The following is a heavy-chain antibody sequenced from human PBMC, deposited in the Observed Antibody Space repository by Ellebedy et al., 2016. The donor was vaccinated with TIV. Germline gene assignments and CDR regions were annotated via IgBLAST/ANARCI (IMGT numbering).Heavy chain of an antibody. D-gene: IGHD6-19*01. CDR1: GFTFSSYA. CDR2: ISGSGGST. J-gene: IGHJ4*02. Sequence: PGGSLSLSCAASGFTFSSYAMSWLRQPPRKGLEWVSAISGSGGSTYYADAVKGWFTISRDNSKNTLFLHLSSLRAEDTAVFYCVRVLWPVPGPVDPFDYWGQGTPVTVSS. V-gene: IGHV3-23*01. CDR3: VRVLWPVPGPVDPFDY.